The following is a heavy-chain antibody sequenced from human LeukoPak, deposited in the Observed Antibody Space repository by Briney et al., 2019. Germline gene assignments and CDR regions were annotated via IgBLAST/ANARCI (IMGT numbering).Heavy chain of an antibody. J-gene: IGHJ3*02. Sequence: GGSLRLSCAASGFTFISYWMSWVRQAPGKGLEWVANIKQDGSEKYYVDSVKGRFTISRDNAKNSLTLHMNTLRAEDTAVYYCARERVKGDAFDIWGQGTMVTVSS. CDR2: IKQDGSEK. D-gene: IGHD3-10*01. CDR3: ARERVKGDAFDI. V-gene: IGHV3-7*01. CDR1: GFTFISYW.